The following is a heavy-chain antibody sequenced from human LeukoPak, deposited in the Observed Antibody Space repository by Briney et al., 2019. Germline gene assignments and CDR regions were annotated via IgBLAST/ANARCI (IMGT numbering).Heavy chain of an antibody. V-gene: IGHV3-23*01. CDR2: ISGHGGVT. CDR1: GFSLSSYG. CDR3: AKVSYITMRVVVITGFDY. D-gene: IGHD3-22*01. J-gene: IGHJ4*02. Sequence: GGSLRLSCAASGFSLSSYGMSWVRQAPGKGLEWVSSISGHGGVTYYADSVKGRVTISRDNSNNTLHLQMNSLRAEDTAVYYCAKVSYITMRVVVITGFDYWGQGTLVTVSS.